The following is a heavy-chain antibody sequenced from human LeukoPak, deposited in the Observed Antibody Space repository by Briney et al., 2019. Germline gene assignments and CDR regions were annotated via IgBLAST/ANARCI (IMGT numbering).Heavy chain of an antibody. D-gene: IGHD5-24*01. CDR2: IYYGGST. J-gene: IGHJ4*02. Sequence: SETLSLTCTVSTGSISSYYWSWIRQPPGKGLEWIGSIYYGGSTYYNPSLKSRVTMSVDTSKNQFSLKLSSVTAADTAVYYCARQSVEMATILWGQGTLVTVSS. CDR1: TGSISSYY. CDR3: ARQSVEMATIL. V-gene: IGHV4-39*01.